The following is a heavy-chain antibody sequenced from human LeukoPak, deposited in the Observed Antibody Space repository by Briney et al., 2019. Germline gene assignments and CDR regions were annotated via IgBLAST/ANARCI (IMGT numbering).Heavy chain of an antibody. CDR2: ISSIGSTI. CDR3: ARDSADTAMVVWGTGMDV. Sequence: GGSLRLSCAASGFTFSSYEMNWVRPAPGRGLEWVSYISSIGSTIYYADSVKGRFTISRDNAKNSLYLQRNGLRAEETAGYYWARDSADTAMVVWGTGMDVWGQRETVTVSS. J-gene: IGHJ6*02. D-gene: IGHD5-18*01. CDR1: GFTFSSYE. V-gene: IGHV3-48*03.